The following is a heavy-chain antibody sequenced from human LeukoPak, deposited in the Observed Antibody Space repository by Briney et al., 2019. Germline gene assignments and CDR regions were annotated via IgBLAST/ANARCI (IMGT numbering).Heavy chain of an antibody. CDR3: ARGGWGTPPDY. CDR2: IYYSGST. Sequence: PSETLSLTCTVSGGSISSYYWSWIRQPPGKGLEWIGYIYYSGSTNYNPSLKSRVTISVDTSKNQFSLKLSSVTAADTAVNYCARGGWGTPPDYWGQGTLVTVSS. D-gene: IGHD3-16*01. V-gene: IGHV4-59*01. J-gene: IGHJ4*02. CDR1: GGSISSYY.